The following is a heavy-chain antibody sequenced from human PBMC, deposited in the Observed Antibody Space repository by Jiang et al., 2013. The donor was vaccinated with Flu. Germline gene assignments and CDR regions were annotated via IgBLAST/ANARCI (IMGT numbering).Heavy chain of an antibody. CDR3: ARATVTYRCRSGWSHYSWFDP. CDR2: DSTTGPSGTV. D-gene: IGHD6-19*01. V-gene: IGHV6-1*01. J-gene: IGHJ5*02. Sequence: NWIRQSPSRGLEWLGRDSTTGPSGTVTMHYLVKGRITINADTSKSQFSLHLNSVTPEDSAVYYCARATVTYRCRSGWSHYSWFDPWGQGTRVTVSS.